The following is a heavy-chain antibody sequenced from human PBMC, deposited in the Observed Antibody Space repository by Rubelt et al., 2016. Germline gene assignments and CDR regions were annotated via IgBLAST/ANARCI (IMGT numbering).Heavy chain of an antibody. CDR3: AREGPGIAVAGPDY. CDR1: GFTFSSYG. Sequence: GGGVVQPGRSLRLSCAASGFTFSSYGMHWVRQAPGKGLEWVAVIWYDGSNKYYADSVKGRFTISRDNSKNTLYLQMNSLRAEDTAVYYCAREGPGIAVAGPDYWGQGTLVTVSS. CDR2: IWYDGSNK. D-gene: IGHD6-19*01. V-gene: IGHV3-33*01. J-gene: IGHJ4*02.